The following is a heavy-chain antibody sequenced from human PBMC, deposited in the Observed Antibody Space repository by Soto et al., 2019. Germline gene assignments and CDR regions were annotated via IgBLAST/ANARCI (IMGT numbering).Heavy chain of an antibody. CDR3: ARVPSSSSPFYYYYYMDV. V-gene: IGHV3-21*01. J-gene: IGHJ6*03. D-gene: IGHD6-6*01. CDR1: GFTFSGYS. Sequence: PGGSLRLSCAASGFTFSGYSMNWVRLAPWKGLEWVSSISSSSRYIYYADSVKGRFTISRDNAKNSLYLQMNSLRAEDTAVYYCARVPSSSSPFYYYYYMDVWGKGTTVTVSS. CDR2: ISSSSRYI.